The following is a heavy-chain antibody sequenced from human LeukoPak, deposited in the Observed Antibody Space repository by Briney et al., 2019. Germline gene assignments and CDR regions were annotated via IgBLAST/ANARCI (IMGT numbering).Heavy chain of an antibody. CDR1: GGSISSYY. D-gene: IGHD3-9*01. Sequence: SETLSLTCTVSGGSISSYYGSWIRQPPGRGREWIGYIYYSGSTNYNPSLKSRVTISVDTSKNQFSLKLSSVTAADTAAYYCARERYDILTGYPLFDYWGQGTLVTVSS. V-gene: IGHV4-59*01. CDR3: ARERYDILTGYPLFDY. J-gene: IGHJ4*02. CDR2: IYYSGST.